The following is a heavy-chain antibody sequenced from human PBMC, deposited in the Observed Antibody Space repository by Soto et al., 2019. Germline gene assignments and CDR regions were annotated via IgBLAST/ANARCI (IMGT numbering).Heavy chain of an antibody. V-gene: IGHV1-69*13. CDR2: IIPIFGTA. CDR1: GGTFSSYA. D-gene: IGHD6-13*01. CDR3: AGIAAAGTDYYYYYGMDV. J-gene: IGHJ6*02. Sequence: SVKVSCKASGGTFSSYAISWVRQAPGQGLEWMGGIIPIFGTANYAQKFQGRVTITADESTSTAYVELSSLRSEDTAVYYCAGIAAAGTDYYYYYGMDVWGQGTTVTVSS.